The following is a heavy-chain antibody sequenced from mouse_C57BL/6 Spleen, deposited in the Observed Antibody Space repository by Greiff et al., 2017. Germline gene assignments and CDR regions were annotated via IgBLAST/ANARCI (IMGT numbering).Heavy chain of an antibody. V-gene: IGHV1-69*01. CDR1: GYTFTSYW. J-gene: IGHJ2*01. CDR2: IDPSDSYT. Sequence: QVQLQQPGDELVMPGASVKLSCKASGYTFTSYWMHWVKQRPGQGLEWIGEIDPSDSYTNYNQKFKGKSTLTVDKSSSTAYMQLSSLTSEDSAVYYCAREVDYWGQGTTLTVSS. CDR3: AREVDY.